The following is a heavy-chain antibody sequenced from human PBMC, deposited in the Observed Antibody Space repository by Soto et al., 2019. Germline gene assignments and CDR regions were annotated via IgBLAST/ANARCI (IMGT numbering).Heavy chain of an antibody. D-gene: IGHD6-19*01. CDR2: IYSGGST. J-gene: IGHJ3*02. CDR3: ASIVTLSGYSSGWRDAFDI. Sequence: PGGSLRLSCAASGFTVSSNYMSWVRQAPGKGLEWVSVIYSGGSTYYADSVKGRFTISRDNSKNTLYLQMNSLRAEDTAVYYCASIVTLSGYSSGWRDAFDIWGQGTMVTVSS. V-gene: IGHV3-53*01. CDR1: GFTVSSNY.